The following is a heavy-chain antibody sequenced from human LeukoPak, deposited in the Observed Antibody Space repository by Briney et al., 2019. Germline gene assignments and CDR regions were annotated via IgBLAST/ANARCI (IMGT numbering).Heavy chain of an antibody. CDR1: GFTFSSYW. CDR3: ARAPPMTTVTTDAFDI. D-gene: IGHD4-17*01. J-gene: IGHJ3*02. CDR2: IKQDGSEK. V-gene: IGHV3-7*03. Sequence: QPGGSLRLSCAASGFTFSSYWMSWVRQAPGKGLEWVANIKQDGSEKYYVDSVKGRFTISRDNAKNSLYLQMNSLRAEDTAVYYCARAPPMTTVTTDAFDIWGQGTMVTVSS.